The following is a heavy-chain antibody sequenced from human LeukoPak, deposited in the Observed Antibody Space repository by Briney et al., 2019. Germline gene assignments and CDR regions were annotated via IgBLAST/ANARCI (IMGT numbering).Heavy chain of an antibody. CDR2: ISWNSGSI. V-gene: IGHV3-9*03. Sequence: GGSLRLSCAASGFTFDDYAMHWVRQAPGKGLEWVSGISWNSGSIGYADSVKGRFTISRDNAKNSLYLQMNSLRAEDMALYYCAKDKQLGELDIWGQGTMVTVSS. J-gene: IGHJ3*02. CDR1: GFTFDDYA. D-gene: IGHD6-6*01. CDR3: AKDKQLGELDI.